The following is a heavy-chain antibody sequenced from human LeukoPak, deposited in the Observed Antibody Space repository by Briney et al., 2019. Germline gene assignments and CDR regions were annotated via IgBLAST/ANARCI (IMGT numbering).Heavy chain of an antibody. V-gene: IGHV1-2*02. D-gene: IGHD3-22*01. CDR2: MIPNSGDT. Sequence: ASVKVSCKASGYTFTGYYMHWVRQAPGHGLEWMGWMIPNSGDTKYTQKFQGRVTMTRDTSISTAYMELSRLRSDDTAVYYCARTPYGGHYWGAFDIWGQGTMVTVSS. CDR3: ARTPYGGHYWGAFDI. CDR1: GYTFTGYY. J-gene: IGHJ3*02.